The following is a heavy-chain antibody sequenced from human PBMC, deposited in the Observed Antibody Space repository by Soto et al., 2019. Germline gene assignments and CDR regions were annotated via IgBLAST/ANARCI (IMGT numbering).Heavy chain of an antibody. CDR2: IYSGGST. CDR1: GFTVSSNY. Sequence: GGSLRLSCAASGFTVSSNYMSWVRQAPGKGLEWVSVIYSGGSTYYADSVKGRFTISRDNSKSTLYLQMNSLRAEDTAVYYCATAAAGTGIDYWGQGTLVTVSS. CDR3: ATAAAGTGIDY. J-gene: IGHJ4*02. D-gene: IGHD6-13*01. V-gene: IGHV3-53*01.